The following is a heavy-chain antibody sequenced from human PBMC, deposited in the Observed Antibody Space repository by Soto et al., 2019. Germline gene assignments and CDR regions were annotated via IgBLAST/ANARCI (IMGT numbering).Heavy chain of an antibody. CDR1: GFTFSSYG. J-gene: IGHJ4*02. CDR3: SRDVVVGAKALNY. V-gene: IGHV3-33*01. D-gene: IGHD2-15*01. CDR2: IWYDGSNK. Sequence: GGSLRLSCAASGFTFSSYGMHWVRQAPGKGLEWVAVIWYDGSNKYYADSVKGRFTISRDNSKNTLYLQMNSLRVEDTAVYFCSRDVVVGAKALNYWGQGALVTVSS.